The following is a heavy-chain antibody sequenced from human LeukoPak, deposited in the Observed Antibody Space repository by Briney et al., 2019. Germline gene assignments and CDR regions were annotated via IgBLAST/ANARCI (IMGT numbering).Heavy chain of an antibody. CDR2: ISGSGGST. CDR3: AKGQELDDGVFDS. Sequence: GGSLRLSCTASKFTFSNYAMSWVRQAPGKGLEWVSVISGSGGSTYYADSVKGRFTISRDNSKNTLYLQMNRLRVEDTAIYYCAKGQELDDGVFDSWGQGTLVTVSS. CDR1: KFTFSNYA. J-gene: IGHJ4*02. D-gene: IGHD1-1*01. V-gene: IGHV3-23*01.